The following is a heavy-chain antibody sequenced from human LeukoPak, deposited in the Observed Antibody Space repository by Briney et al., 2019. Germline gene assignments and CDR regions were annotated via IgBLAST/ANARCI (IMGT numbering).Heavy chain of an antibody. D-gene: IGHD6-19*01. CDR3: AKDTASSGWYP. J-gene: IGHJ5*02. CDR2: ISGSGGST. Sequence: GGSLRLSCAASGFTFSSYAMSWVRQAPGKRLEWVSAISGSGGSTYYADSVKGRFTISRDNSKNTLYLQMNSLRAEDTAVYYCAKDTASSGWYPWGQGTLVTVSS. CDR1: GFTFSSYA. V-gene: IGHV3-23*01.